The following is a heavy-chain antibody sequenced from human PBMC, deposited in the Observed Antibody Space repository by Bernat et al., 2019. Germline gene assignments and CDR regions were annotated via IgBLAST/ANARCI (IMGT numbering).Heavy chain of an antibody. J-gene: IGHJ6*02. V-gene: IGHV3-30*18. D-gene: IGHD2-15*01. CDR2: ISYDGSNK. CDR1: GFTFSSYG. CDR3: AKDTGVVAATPYYYGMDV. Sequence: QVQLVESGGGVAQPGRSLRLSCAASGFTFSSYGMHWVRQAPGKGLEWVAVISYDGSNKYYADSVKGRFTISRDNSKNTLYLQMNSLRAEDTAVYYCAKDTGVVAATPYYYGMDVWGQGTTVTVSS.